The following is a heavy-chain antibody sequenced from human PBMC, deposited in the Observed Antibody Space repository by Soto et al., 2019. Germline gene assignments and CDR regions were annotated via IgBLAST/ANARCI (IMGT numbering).Heavy chain of an antibody. D-gene: IGHD3-3*01. V-gene: IGHV3-74*01. CDR2: INSDGSST. J-gene: IGHJ6*02. CDR3: ARNPYYDFWSGYYPLPIYGMDV. CDR1: GFTFSSYW. Sequence: GGSLRLSCAASGFTFSSYWMHWVRQAPGKGLVWVSRINSDGSSTSYADSVKGRFTISRDNAKNTLYLQMNSLRAEDTAVYYCARNPYYDFWSGYYPLPIYGMDVWGQGTTVTVSS.